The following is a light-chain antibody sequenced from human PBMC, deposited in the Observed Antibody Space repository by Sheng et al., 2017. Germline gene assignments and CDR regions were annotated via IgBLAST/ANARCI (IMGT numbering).Light chain of an antibody. CDR3: QQRRKWPPT. J-gene: IGKJ5*01. CDR2: DAF. Sequence: EIVLTQSPATLSLSPGERATLSCRASETIGTFLAWFQQKPGQAPRLLIYDAFNRATGVPDRFSGSGSGTDFTLTIDSPGPDDFAIYYCQQRRKWPPTFGQGTRLDIK. CDR1: ETIGTF. V-gene: IGKV3-11*01.